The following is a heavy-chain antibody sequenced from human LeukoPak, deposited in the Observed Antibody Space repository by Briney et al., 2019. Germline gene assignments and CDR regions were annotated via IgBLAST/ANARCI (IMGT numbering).Heavy chain of an antibody. Sequence: GASVKVSCKASGYTFTSYAMNWVRQAPGQGLEWMGWNNTNTGNPTYAQGFTGRFVFSLDTSVSTAYLQISSLKAEDTAVYYCAREIPSGYDFWSGYYKSYYYGMDVWGQGTTVTVSS. J-gene: IGHJ6*02. V-gene: IGHV7-4-1*02. CDR2: NNTNTGNP. CDR3: AREIPSGYDFWSGYYKSYYYGMDV. CDR1: GYTFTSYA. D-gene: IGHD3-3*01.